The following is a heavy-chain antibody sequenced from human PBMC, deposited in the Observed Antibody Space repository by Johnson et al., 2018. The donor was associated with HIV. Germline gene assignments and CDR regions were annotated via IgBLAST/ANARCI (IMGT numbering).Heavy chain of an antibody. CDR2: IWYDGSNK. CDR1: GFTFSNYG. J-gene: IGHJ3*02. D-gene: IGHD6-13*01. Sequence: VQVVESGGGVVQPGRSLRLSCAASGFTFSNYGMHWVRQAPGKGLEWVAVIWYDGSNKYYADSVKGRFTISRDNSKNTLYLQMNSLRAEDTAVYYCAKAFSSSWSDAFDIWGQGTMVTVSS. V-gene: IGHV3-33*06. CDR3: AKAFSSSWSDAFDI.